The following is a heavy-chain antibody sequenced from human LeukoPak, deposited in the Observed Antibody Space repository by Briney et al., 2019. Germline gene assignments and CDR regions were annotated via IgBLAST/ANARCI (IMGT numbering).Heavy chain of an antibody. J-gene: IGHJ4*02. Sequence: SETLSLTCTVSGGSISSGGYYWSWIRQHPGKGLEWIGYIYYSGSTYYNPSLKSRVTISVDTSKNQFSLKLSSVTAADTAVYCCARDAFYGSGSYSYFGYWGQGTLVTVSS. CDR2: IYYSGST. D-gene: IGHD3-10*01. V-gene: IGHV4-31*03. CDR1: GGSISSGGYY. CDR3: ARDAFYGSGSYSYFGY.